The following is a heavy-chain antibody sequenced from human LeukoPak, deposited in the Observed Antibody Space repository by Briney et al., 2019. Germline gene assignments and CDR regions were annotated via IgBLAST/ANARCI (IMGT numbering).Heavy chain of an antibody. CDR2: INGGNGNT. V-gene: IGHV1-3*01. CDR3: ARVPLHDDSGHYYPH. D-gene: IGHD3-22*01. J-gene: IGHJ1*01. Sequence: GASVKVSCKTSGYTFTSYGMHWVRQAPGQSLEWMGWINGGNGNTKYSEKFQGRIAIIRDTSASTAYIELSSLRSEDTAVYYCARVPLHDDSGHYYPHWGQGTLVTVSS. CDR1: GYTFTSYG.